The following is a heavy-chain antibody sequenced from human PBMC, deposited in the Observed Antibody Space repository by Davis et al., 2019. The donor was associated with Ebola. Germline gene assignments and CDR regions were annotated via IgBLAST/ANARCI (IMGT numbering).Heavy chain of an antibody. CDR2: INHRGKA. Sequence: PSETLSLTCAVYGGSFNDYYWAWIRQSPGPGLEWLGEINHRGKARYNTALKSRVTMSIDTSKMQFSLRLTSVTAADTAVYYCASPHQIRGKDCFDYWDQGNLVVVSS. V-gene: IGHV4-34*01. CDR3: ASPHQIRGKDCFDY. J-gene: IGHJ4*02. CDR1: GGSFNDYY.